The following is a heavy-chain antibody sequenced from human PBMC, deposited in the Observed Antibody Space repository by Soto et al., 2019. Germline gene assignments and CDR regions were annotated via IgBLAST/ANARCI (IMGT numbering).Heavy chain of an antibody. D-gene: IGHD3-3*01. CDR3: ARDPTIIGVVKNDGMAV. CDR1: GYTFTTFG. CDR2: ISAYNGYT. V-gene: IGHV1-18*01. Sequence: QVQLVQSGAEVKKPGASVKVSCNASGYTFTTFGISWVRQAPGQGLAWMGWISAYNGYTNYAQQLQGRVTMTKDTSTSTAYMDLRSLRSDDTAVYYCARDPTIIGVVKNDGMAVWARGTTVTFS. J-gene: IGHJ6*04.